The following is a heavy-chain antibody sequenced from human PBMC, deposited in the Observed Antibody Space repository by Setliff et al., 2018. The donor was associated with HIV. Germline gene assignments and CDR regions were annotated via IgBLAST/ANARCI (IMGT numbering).Heavy chain of an antibody. J-gene: IGHJ6*03. CDR2: IYYSGRT. D-gene: IGHD3-10*01. Sequence: SETLSLTCTVSGGSISSSSYYWGWIRQPPGKGLEWIGNIYYSGRTNYNPSLKSRVTISVDTSKNQFSLKLSSVTAADTAVYYCARQITMVRGVYQPYYYYYMDVWGKGTTVTVSS. CDR3: ARQITMVRGVYQPYYYYYMDV. CDR1: GGSISSSSYY. V-gene: IGHV4-39*01.